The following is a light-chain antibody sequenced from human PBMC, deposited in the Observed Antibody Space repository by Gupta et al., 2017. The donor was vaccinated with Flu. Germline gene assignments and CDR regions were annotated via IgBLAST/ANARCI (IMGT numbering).Light chain of an antibody. CDR2: YAG. Sequence: SYVLTQAPSVSVAPGQTARVTCGGNNIGTKTVHWYRQKPRQAPVLGVYYAGRRPSGIPGVFSGSNSGNTATLTITRVEAGDEADYYCQVWDSSSEHWVFGGGTKLTAL. CDR1: NIGTKT. CDR3: QVWDSSSEHWV. J-gene: IGLJ3*02. V-gene: IGLV3-21*02.